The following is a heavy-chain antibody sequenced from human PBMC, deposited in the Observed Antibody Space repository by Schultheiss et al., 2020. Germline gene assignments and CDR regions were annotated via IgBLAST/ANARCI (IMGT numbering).Heavy chain of an antibody. J-gene: IGHJ4*02. V-gene: IGHV4-30-4*01. CDR3: AKDYIPSGSYLSGYFDY. CDR2: IYYSGST. D-gene: IGHD1-26*01. CDR1: GGSISSGDYY. Sequence: SQTLSLTCTVSGGSISSGDYYWSWIRQPPGKGLEWIGYIYYSGSTNYNPSLKSRVTISVDTSKNQFSLRVTSVTAADTAVYYCAKDYIPSGSYLSGYFDYWGQGTLVTVSS.